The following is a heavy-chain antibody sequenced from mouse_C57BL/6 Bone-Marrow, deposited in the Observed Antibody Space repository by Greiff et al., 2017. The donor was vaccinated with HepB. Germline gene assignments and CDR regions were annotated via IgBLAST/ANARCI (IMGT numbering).Heavy chain of an antibody. CDR2: IYPGGGYT. D-gene: IGHD1-1*01. J-gene: IGHJ2*01. CDR1: GYTFTTYW. Sequence: QVQLQQSGAELVRPGTSVKMSCKASGYTFTTYWIGWVQQRPGHGLEWIGDIYPGGGYTNYNDKFKGKATLTADKSSSTAYMQFSSLTSEDSAIYYCARSGSTPYYFDDWGQGTTLTVSS. V-gene: IGHV1-63*01. CDR3: ARSGSTPYYFDD.